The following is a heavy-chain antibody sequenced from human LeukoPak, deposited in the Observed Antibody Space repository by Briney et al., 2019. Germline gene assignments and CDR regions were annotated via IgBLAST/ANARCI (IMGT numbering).Heavy chain of an antibody. CDR1: GITLSDYG. CDR3: ARRGVVIRVILVGFHKEAYYFDS. D-gene: IGHD3-22*01. J-gene: IGHJ4*02. CDR2: ISDSGGRT. Sequence: GGSLRLSCAASGITLSDYGMSWVRQAPGKGLEWVACISDSGGRTNYADSVKGRFAISRDNPRNTLYLQMNSLRAEDTAVYFCARRGVVIRVILVGFHKEAYYFDSWGQGALVTVSS. V-gene: IGHV3-23*01.